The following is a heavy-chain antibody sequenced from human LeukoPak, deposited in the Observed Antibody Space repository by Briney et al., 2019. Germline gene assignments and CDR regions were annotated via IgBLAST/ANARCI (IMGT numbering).Heavy chain of an antibody. CDR3: ATSSWDY. Sequence: GGSLRLSCAASGFTFSYYEMNWVRQAPGKGLEWISYISTSGTKINYADSVKGRFTISRDNAKSSLSLQINSLRAEDTAVYYCATSSWDYWGQGTLVTVSS. V-gene: IGHV3-48*03. J-gene: IGHJ4*02. CDR2: ISTSGTKI. D-gene: IGHD3-10*01. CDR1: GFTFSYYE.